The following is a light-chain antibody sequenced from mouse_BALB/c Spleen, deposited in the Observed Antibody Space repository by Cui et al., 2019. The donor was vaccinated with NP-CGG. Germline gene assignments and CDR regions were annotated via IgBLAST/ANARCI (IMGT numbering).Light chain of an antibody. CDR2: GTN. CDR1: TSAVIISNY. J-gene: IGLJ1*01. Sequence: AAVTQESALTTSPGETVTLTCRSSTSAVIISNYTDWVQEKPDHLFTGLIGGTNNRAPGVPAIFSGSLIGDKAALTITGAQTEDEAIYFCALWYSNHWVFGGGTKLTVL. CDR3: ALWYSNHWV. V-gene: IGLV1*01.